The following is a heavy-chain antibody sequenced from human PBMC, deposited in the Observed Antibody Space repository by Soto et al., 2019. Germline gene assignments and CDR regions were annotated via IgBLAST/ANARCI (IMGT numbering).Heavy chain of an antibody. V-gene: IGHV3-15*01. CDR2: IKRKIDGETT. D-gene: IGHD2-2*01. CDR1: GFAFTHVW. Sequence: EVQLLESGGDLAEPGGSLRLSCAASGFAFTHVWMTWVRQAPGRGLEWVGRIKRKIDGETTNYAAPVKGRFTISRDDSKNTLYLTMNSLKTDDSAVYYCAADRYCSSNTCPGAFDIWGQGTTV. CDR3: AADRYCSSNTCPGAFDI. J-gene: IGHJ3*02.